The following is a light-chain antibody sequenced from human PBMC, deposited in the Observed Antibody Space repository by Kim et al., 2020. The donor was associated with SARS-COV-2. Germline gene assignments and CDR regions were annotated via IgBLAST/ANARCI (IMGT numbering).Light chain of an antibody. CDR1: QSVTSSY. V-gene: IGKV3-20*01. CDR3: QQYGSSPLT. CDR2: GAS. J-gene: IGKJ4*01. Sequence: SPGERATLSCRASQSVTSSYLAWYLQKPGQAPRLLIYGASSRATGIPDKFSGSGSGTDFTLTISRLEPEDFAVYYCQQYGSSPLTFGGGTKVDIK.